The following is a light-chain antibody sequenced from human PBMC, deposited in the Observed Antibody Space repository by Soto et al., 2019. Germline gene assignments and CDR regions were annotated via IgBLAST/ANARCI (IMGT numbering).Light chain of an antibody. CDR3: QLYNSWLWT. V-gene: IGKV3-15*01. J-gene: IGKJ1*01. Sequence: IVMTQSTGTLSVSPGEGANLSCRASQSVSSKLAWYQQKPGQAPRLLIYGASTRATGIPARFSGSGSGTEFTLIISSLQSEDSAVYYCQLYNSWLWTFGQGGMVDNK. CDR1: QSVSSK. CDR2: GAS.